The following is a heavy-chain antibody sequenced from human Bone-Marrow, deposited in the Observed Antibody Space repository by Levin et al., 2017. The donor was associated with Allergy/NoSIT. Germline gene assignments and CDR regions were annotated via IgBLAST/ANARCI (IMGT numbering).Heavy chain of an antibody. J-gene: IGHJ3*02. V-gene: IGHV1-2*02. CDR1: GYTLTDYY. D-gene: IGHD1-26*01. Sequence: ASVKVSCKAYGYTLTDYYIHWVRQAPGQGLEWMGWINPNTGDTMYAQKFQGRVTMTRDTSVSTAYMELTRLRSDDTAVYYCARGEPGNYSPWESSSDVFDIWGQGTMVTVSS. CDR3: ARGEPGNYSPWESSSDVFDI. CDR2: INPNTGDT.